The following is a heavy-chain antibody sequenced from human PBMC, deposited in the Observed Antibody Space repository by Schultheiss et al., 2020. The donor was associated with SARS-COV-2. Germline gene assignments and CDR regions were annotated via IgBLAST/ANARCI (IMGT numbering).Heavy chain of an antibody. Sequence: SETLSLTCTVSGGSISSYYWSWIRQPPGKGLEWIGEINHSGSTYYNPSLKSRVTISVDTSKNQFSLKLSSVTAADTAVYYCARRWELPPTFDYWGQGTLVTVSS. V-gene: IGHV4-34*01. J-gene: IGHJ4*02. D-gene: IGHD1-26*01. CDR3: ARRWELPPTFDY. CDR1: GGSISSYY. CDR2: INHSGST.